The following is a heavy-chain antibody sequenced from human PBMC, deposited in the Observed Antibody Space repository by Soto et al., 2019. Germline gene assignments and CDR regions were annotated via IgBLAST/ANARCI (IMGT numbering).Heavy chain of an antibody. CDR1: GASSRRYY. D-gene: IGHD3-3*01. Sequence: TMSVTWSGYGASSRRYYRSWIREPPGKGLEWIGEINHSGSTNYNPSLKSRVTISVDTSKNQFSMKLSSVTAADTAVYYCARVSFMIFGVVIAHYYGMDVWGQGTTGT. J-gene: IGHJ6*02. CDR2: INHSGST. V-gene: IGHV4-34*01. CDR3: ARVSFMIFGVVIAHYYGMDV.